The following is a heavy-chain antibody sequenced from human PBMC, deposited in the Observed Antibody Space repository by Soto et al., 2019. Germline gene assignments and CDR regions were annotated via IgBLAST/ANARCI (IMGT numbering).Heavy chain of an antibody. V-gene: IGHV4-59*12. Sequence: SETLSLTCTVSGGSMSSYFWSWIRQPPGRGLEWIGYISDSGSTNYKTSLKSRATISVDTSKNQFSLKVTSVTAADTAVYYCARGGSSSWYGFYFFDNWGPGTLVTVSS. CDR1: GGSMSSYF. D-gene: IGHD6-13*01. CDR3: ARGGSSSWYGFYFFDN. J-gene: IGHJ4*02. CDR2: ISDSGST.